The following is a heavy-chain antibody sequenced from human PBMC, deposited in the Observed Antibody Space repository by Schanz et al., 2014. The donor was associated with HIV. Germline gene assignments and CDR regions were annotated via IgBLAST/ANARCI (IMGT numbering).Heavy chain of an antibody. CDR3: AREWATVTTLGD. Sequence: EVQLVESGGGLVKPGGSLRLSCAASGFTFSNYGANWVRQAPGKGLEWVSTISGSGGKVFYADSVKGRFTISRDNFQRLVELEMNSLRAEDTAVYYCAREWATVTTLGDWGQGTLVTVSS. V-gene: IGHV3-21*02. J-gene: IGHJ4*02. D-gene: IGHD4-17*01. CDR2: ISGSGGKV. CDR1: GFTFSNYG.